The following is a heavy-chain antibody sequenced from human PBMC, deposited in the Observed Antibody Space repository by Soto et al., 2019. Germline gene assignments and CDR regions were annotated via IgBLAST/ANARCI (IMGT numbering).Heavy chain of an antibody. D-gene: IGHD5-18*01. CDR2: IYHSGST. J-gene: IGHJ1*01. CDR3: AKHGYYEYFQY. V-gene: IGHV4-61*01. CDR1: GGSVSSSNYY. Sequence: QVQLQESGPGLVKPSETLSLTCTVSGGSVSSSNYYWSWIRQPPGKGLEWIGYIYHSGSTNYNPSLKSRGTISGDTSKNQVSLKLRAVTAADTGVYYCAKHGYYEYFQYWGQGTLVTVSS.